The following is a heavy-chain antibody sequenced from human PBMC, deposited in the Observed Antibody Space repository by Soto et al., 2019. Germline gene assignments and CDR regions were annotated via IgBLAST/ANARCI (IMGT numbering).Heavy chain of an antibody. CDR2: IYYNGNT. Sequence: SETPSPTSTLSAGSINTYYCTCIRQPPGMGLDWMAYIYYNGNTDSNPPLEGRTTLSLDTPKNQLSLELSSVTAADTAVYYCARGYHGHSHANFDYWGQGILVTVSS. V-gene: IGHV4-59*01. J-gene: IGHJ4*02. CDR1: AGSINTYY. D-gene: IGHD5-18*01. CDR3: ARGYHGHSHANFDY.